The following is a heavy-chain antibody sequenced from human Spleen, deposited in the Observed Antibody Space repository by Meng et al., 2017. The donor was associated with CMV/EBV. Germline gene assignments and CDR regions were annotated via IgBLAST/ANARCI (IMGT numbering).Heavy chain of an antibody. J-gene: IGHJ6*02. V-gene: IGHV1-46*01. CDR3: AREAYYDSSGHYFYYGMDV. CDR2: INPSGGST. D-gene: IGHD3-22*01. Sequence: ASVKVSCKASGYILTNYYMHWVRQAPGQGLEWMAIINPSGGSTSSAQKFQGRVTLTRDTSTSTFYMELSSLRSEDTAVYYCAREAYYDSSGHYFYYGMDVWGQGTTVTVSS. CDR1: GYILTNYY.